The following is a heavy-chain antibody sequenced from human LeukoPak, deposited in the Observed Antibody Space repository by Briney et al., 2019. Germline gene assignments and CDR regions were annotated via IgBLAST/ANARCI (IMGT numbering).Heavy chain of an antibody. V-gene: IGHV4-34*01. CDR2: INHSGST. CDR1: GGSFSGYY. CDR3: ARGRTYYYGSGSYQFDY. Sequence: SETLSLACAVHGGSFSGYYWSWIRQPPGKGLEWIGEINHSGSTNYNPSLKSRVTISVDTSKNQFSLKLSSVTAADTAVYYCARGRTYYYGSGSYQFDYWGQGTLVTVSS. J-gene: IGHJ4*02. D-gene: IGHD3-10*01.